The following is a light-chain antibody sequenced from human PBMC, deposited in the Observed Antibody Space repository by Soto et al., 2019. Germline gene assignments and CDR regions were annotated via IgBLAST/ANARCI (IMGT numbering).Light chain of an antibody. CDR1: QSVSSN. Sequence: EIVMTQSPATLSVSPGERATLSCRASQSVSSNFACYQQKRGQAPRLLIYGASTRATGIPARFSGSGTGTEFTRTNSSLQSEDCAVYYCQQYNNWPGTFGQGTKVEIK. CDR3: QQYNNWPGT. CDR2: GAS. J-gene: IGKJ1*01. V-gene: IGKV3-15*01.